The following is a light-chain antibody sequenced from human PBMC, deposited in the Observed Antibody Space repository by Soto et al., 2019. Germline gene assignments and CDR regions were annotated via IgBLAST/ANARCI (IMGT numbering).Light chain of an antibody. V-gene: IGLV4-69*01. J-gene: IGLJ2*01. CDR2: LSSDGSH. CDR1: SGHSSYA. Sequence: QYVLTQSPSASASLGASVKLTCTLSSGHSSYAIAWHQQQPEKGPRYLMKLSSDGSHSKGDGIPDRFSGSSSGAERYLTISSLRSEDEDDYYCQTWDTGARVVFGGGTKMTVL. CDR3: QTWDTGARVV.